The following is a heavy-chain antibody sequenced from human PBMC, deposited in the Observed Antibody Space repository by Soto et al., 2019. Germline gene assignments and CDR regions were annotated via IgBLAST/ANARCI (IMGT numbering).Heavy chain of an antibody. D-gene: IGHD1-26*01. V-gene: IGHV3-49*03. CDR1: GFTFGDYA. Sequence: GGSLRLSCTASGFTFGDYAMSWFRQAPGKGLEWVGFIRSKAYGGTTEYAASVKGRFTISRDDSKSIAYLQMNSLKTEDTAVYYCTSYGSPGTRYYYYYMDVWGKGTTVTVSS. CDR3: TSYGSPGTRYYYYYMDV. J-gene: IGHJ6*03. CDR2: IRSKAYGGTT.